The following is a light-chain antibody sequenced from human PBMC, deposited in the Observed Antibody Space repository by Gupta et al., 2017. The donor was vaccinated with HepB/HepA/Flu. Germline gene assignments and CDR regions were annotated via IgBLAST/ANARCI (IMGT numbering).Light chain of an antibody. J-gene: IGKJ2*01. CDR2: KAS. Sequence: DIQMTQSPSTLSASVGDRVTITCRASQSISSWLAWYQQKPGKAPKLLIDKASSVESGIPSRCSGRGAGTVGMSTSSRVQNDVGATYYGHQYDFERITFGQGTKVEIK. CDR1: QSISSW. V-gene: IGKV1-5*03. CDR3: HQYDFERIT.